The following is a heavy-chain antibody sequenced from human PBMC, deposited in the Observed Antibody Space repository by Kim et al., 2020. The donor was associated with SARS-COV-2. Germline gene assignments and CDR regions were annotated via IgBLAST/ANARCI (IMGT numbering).Heavy chain of an antibody. CDR2: IYYSGST. CDR1: GGSISSYY. J-gene: IGHJ6*02. V-gene: IGHV4-59*13. Sequence: SETLSLTCTVSGGSISSYYWSWIRQPPGKGLEWIGYIYYSGSTNYNPSLKSRVTISVDTSKNQFSLRLSSVTAADTAVYYCASRALGIAVAGDYYYYGMDVWGQGTTVTVSS. D-gene: IGHD6-19*01. CDR3: ASRALGIAVAGDYYYYGMDV.